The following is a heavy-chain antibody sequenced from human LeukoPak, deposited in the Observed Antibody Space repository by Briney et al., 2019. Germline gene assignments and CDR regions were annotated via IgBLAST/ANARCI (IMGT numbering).Heavy chain of an antibody. CDR2: ISSSGSAR. CDR1: GFTFGDYA. V-gene: IGHV3-48*03. Sequence: GGSLRLSCAASGFTFGDYAMHWVRQPPGKGLGWVSYISSSGSARYYADSVKGRFTISRDNAKNSLYLQMNSLSAEDTAVYYCARRLRRNYFDYWGQGTLVTVSS. CDR3: ARRLRRNYFDY. D-gene: IGHD4-17*01. J-gene: IGHJ4*02.